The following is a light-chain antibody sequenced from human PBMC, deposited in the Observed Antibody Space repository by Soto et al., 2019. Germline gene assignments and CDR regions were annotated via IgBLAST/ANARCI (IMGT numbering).Light chain of an antibody. CDR2: DAS. CDR1: XXXXXX. J-gene: IGKJ3*01. V-gene: IGKV3-11*01. CDR3: QQRSNWPPLFT. Sequence: EIVLTQSPATLSLXPGEXAXLSXRASXXXXXXXAWYQQKPGQAPRLLIYDASNRATGIPARFSGSGSGTDFTLTISSLEPEDFAVYYCQQRSNWPPLFTFGPGTKVDIK.